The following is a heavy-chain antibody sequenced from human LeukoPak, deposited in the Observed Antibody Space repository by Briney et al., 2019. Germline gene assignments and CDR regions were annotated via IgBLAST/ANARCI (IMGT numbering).Heavy chain of an antibody. V-gene: IGHV3-23*01. Sequence: PGGSLRLSCAASGFSFSDYSMSRVRQAPGKGLEWVAGLGRSSKTYYADSVKGRFSISRDNSKDTVYLQMNSLRDEDTAIYYCVKDRPCDTCMPMDAWGQGTTVTVSS. CDR1: GFSFSDYS. CDR3: VKDRPCDTCMPMDA. D-gene: IGHD2-2*01. J-gene: IGHJ6*02. CDR2: LGRSSKT.